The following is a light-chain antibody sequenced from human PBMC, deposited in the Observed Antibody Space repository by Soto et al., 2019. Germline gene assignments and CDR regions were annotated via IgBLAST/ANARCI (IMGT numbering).Light chain of an antibody. CDR1: SSDVGGYNY. V-gene: IGLV2-8*01. Sequence: QSVLTQPPSASGSPGQSVTISCTGTSSDVGGYNYVSWYQQHPGKAPKLMIYEVSKRPSWVPDRFSGSKSGNTASLTVSGLQAEDEVDYYCSSYAGSNNFVVFGGGTKLTVL. CDR2: EVS. CDR3: SSYAGSNNFVV. J-gene: IGLJ2*01.